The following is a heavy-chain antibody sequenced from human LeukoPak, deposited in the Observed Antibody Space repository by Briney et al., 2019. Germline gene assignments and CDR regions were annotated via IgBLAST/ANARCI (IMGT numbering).Heavy chain of an antibody. Sequence: PGGSLRLSCAASGFTFSSYSMNWVRQAPGKGLEWVSVIYSGGSTYYADSVKGRFTISRDNSKNTLYLQMNSLRAENTAVYYCARGGSNTRDYYYGMDVWGQGTTVTVSS. J-gene: IGHJ6*02. D-gene: IGHD4-11*01. V-gene: IGHV3-66*01. CDR3: ARGGSNTRDYYYGMDV. CDR2: IYSGGST. CDR1: GFTFSSYS.